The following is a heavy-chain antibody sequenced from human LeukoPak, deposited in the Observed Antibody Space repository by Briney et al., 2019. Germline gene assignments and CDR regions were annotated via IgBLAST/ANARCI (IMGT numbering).Heavy chain of an antibody. J-gene: IGHJ1*01. CDR1: GGSFSSYG. Sequence: SVKVSCKASGGSFSSYGINWVRQAPGQGLEWMGGIIPMFGTVNKAQKFQGRVTITTDESTSTVYLELSSLRSEDTAVYYCARVLIAASLCYWGQGTLVTVSS. CDR3: ARVLIAASLCY. V-gene: IGHV1-69*05. CDR2: IIPMFGTV. D-gene: IGHD6-13*01.